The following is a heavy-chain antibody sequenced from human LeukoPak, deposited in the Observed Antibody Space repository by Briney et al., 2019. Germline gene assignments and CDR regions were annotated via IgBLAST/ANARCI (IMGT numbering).Heavy chain of an antibody. CDR3: ARDRGSSGWLNWFDP. CDR2: ISSSSTI. Sequence: PGGSLRLSCSASGFTFSSNAMAWVRQAPGKGLEWVSYISSSSTIYYADSVKGRFTISRDNAKNSLYLQMNSLRDEDTAVYYCARDRGSSGWLNWFDPWGQGTLVTVSS. D-gene: IGHD6-19*01. CDR1: GFTFSSNA. J-gene: IGHJ5*02. V-gene: IGHV3-48*02.